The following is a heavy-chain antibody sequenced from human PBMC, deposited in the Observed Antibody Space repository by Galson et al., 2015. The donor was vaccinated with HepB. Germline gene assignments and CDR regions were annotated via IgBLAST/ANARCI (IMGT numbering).Heavy chain of an antibody. Sequence: SVKVSCKASGYTFTNYAMNWVRQAPGQGLEWVGWINTNTGNPTYAQGFTGRFVFSLDTSVSTAYLQISSLKTEDTAVYYCARQYAYAFETYFDFWGQGTLVTVSS. CDR3: ARQYAYAFETYFDF. CDR2: INTNTGNP. J-gene: IGHJ4*02. V-gene: IGHV7-4-1*02. CDR1: GYTFTNYA. D-gene: IGHD3-16*01.